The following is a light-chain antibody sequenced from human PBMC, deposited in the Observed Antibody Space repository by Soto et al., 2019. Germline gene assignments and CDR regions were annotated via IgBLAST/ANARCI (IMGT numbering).Light chain of an antibody. V-gene: IGKV4-1*01. CDR2: WAS. Sequence: DIVMTQSPDSLAVSLGERATINCKSSQSVLLSSNNKNYLAWYQQKPGQPPKLLISWASIRESGVPDRFSGDGSGTDFTLSISSLQTEDVAVYYCQHYRQIPVTFGGGTNVEI. J-gene: IGKJ4*01. CDR1: QSVLLSSNNKNY. CDR3: QHYRQIPVT.